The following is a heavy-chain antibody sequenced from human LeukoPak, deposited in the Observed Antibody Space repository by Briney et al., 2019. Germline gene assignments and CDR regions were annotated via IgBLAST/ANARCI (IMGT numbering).Heavy chain of an antibody. CDR3: AKDIRYCGGDCH. Sequence: GGSLRLSCAASGFTFTTYAMNWVRQPPGKGLECVAAISGSGGSTYYADSVKGRFTISRDNSKNSLYLQMNSLRTEDTALYYCAKDIRYCGGDCHXXQGTLVTVSS. CDR2: ISGSGGST. J-gene: IGHJ4*02. D-gene: IGHD2-21*02. V-gene: IGHV3-43*02. CDR1: GFTFTTYA.